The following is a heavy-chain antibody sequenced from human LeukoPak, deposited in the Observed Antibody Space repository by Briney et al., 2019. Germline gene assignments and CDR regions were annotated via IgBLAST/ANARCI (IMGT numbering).Heavy chain of an antibody. V-gene: IGHV3-48*03. J-gene: IGHJ4*02. Sequence: GGSLRLSCAASGFTFSSYEMNWVRRAPGKGLEWVSYISTSGNTRYYADSVKGRFTISRDNAKNSLYLQMNSLRVEDTAVYYCATELSGTTSYYFDYWGQGTLVTVSS. CDR2: ISTSGNTR. D-gene: IGHD1-7*01. CDR3: ATELSGTTSYYFDY. CDR1: GFTFSSYE.